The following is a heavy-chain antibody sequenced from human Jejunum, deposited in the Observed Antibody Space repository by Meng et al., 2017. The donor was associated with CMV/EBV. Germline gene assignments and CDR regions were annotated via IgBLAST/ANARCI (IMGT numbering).Heavy chain of an antibody. CDR3: ARDSGGGVNWFDP. CDR1: GSPFTSYH. V-gene: IGHV1-46*01. CDR2: INPNGGTT. J-gene: IGHJ5*02. D-gene: IGHD3-16*01. Sequence: SGSPFTSYHMHWVRQAPGPGPEWVGIINPNGGTTNYAQAFPGRVTMTRDTSTSTVYMELSSLRSEDTAVYYCARDSGGGVNWFDPWGQGTLVTVSS.